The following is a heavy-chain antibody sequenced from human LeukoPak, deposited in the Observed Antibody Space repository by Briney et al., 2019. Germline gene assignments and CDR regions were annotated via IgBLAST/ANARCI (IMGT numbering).Heavy chain of an antibody. D-gene: IGHD2-2*01. J-gene: IGHJ4*02. CDR2: ISGSGGST. CDR3: SSTSLAWAGFDY. V-gene: IGHV3-23*01. CDR1: GFTFSSCW. Sequence: GGSLRLSCAASGFTFSSCWMSWVRQAPGKGLEWVSAISGSGGSTYYADSVKGRFSISRDNSKNTLYLQMNSLRAEDTAVYYCSSTSLAWAGFDYWGQGTLVTVSS.